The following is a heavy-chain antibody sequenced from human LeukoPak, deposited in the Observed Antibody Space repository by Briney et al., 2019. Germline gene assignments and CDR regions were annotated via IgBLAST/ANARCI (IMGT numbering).Heavy chain of an antibody. CDR2: IYYRGST. CDR1: XSYX. J-gene: IGHJ4*02. Sequence: XSYXWXWXXXXXXXGXXWXGSIYYRGSTSYHPSLKSRITISVDTSKNQFSLSLSSVTAADTAVYYCAPYCSSTSCYGEGDYWGQGTLVTVSS. CDR3: APYCSSTSCYGEGDY. V-gene: IGHV4-39*01. D-gene: IGHD2-2*01.